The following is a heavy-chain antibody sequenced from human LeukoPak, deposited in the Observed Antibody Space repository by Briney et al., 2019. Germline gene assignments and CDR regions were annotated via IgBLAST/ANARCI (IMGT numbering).Heavy chain of an antibody. Sequence: GGSLRLSCAASGFTFSSYGMHWVRQAPGKGLEWVAVIWYDGSNKYYADSVKGRFTISRDNSKNTLYLQMNSLRAEDTAVYYCARDDREPEPYYFDYWGQGTLVTVSS. CDR1: GFTFSSYG. D-gene: IGHD1-14*01. J-gene: IGHJ4*02. V-gene: IGHV3-33*01. CDR3: ARDDREPEPYYFDY. CDR2: IWYDGSNK.